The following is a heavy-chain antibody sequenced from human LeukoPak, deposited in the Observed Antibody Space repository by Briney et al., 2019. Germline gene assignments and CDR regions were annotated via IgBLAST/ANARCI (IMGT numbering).Heavy chain of an antibody. V-gene: IGHV3-21*01. CDR2: ITGTSSYI. CDR1: GFTFRPYT. J-gene: IGHJ4*02. CDR3: ARDGSYYGGYYFDS. D-gene: IGHD1-26*01. Sequence: GGSLRLSCAVSGFTFRPYTMNWVRQPPGKGLEWVSSITGTSSYIYYADSVKGRFTISRDDAKNSLSLHMNSLRAEDTAVYYCARDGSYYGGYYFDSWGLGTLVTVSP.